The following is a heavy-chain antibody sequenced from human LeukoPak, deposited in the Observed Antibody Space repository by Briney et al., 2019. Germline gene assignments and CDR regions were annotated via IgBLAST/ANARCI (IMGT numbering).Heavy chain of an antibody. CDR1: GGSISSGGYP. CDR3: ARVSRGYRGFFDY. D-gene: IGHD5-18*01. J-gene: IGHJ4*02. Sequence: SETLSLTCAVSGGSISSGGYPWSWIRQPPGKGLEWIGYIYRSGSTYYNPSLKSRVTISVDRSKNQFSLKLSSVTAADTAVYYCARVSRGYRGFFDYWGQGTLVTVSS. V-gene: IGHV4-30-2*01. CDR2: IYRSGST.